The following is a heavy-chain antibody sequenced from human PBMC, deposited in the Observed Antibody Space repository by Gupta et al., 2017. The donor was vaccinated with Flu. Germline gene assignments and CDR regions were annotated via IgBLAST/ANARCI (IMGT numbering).Heavy chain of an antibody. CDR1: GFTCDDYT. V-gene: IGHV3-43*01. CDR3: AKDYDSSGYYGYYFDY. D-gene: IGHD3-22*01. CDR2: ISWDGGST. J-gene: IGHJ4*02. Sequence: EVQLVESGAVVVQLGGSLRLSCSASGFTCDDYTMHWVRQAPGKGLEWVSLISWDGGSTYYADSVKGRFTISRDNSKNSLYLQMNSLRTEDTALYYCAKDYDSSGYYGYYFDYWGQGTLVTVSS.